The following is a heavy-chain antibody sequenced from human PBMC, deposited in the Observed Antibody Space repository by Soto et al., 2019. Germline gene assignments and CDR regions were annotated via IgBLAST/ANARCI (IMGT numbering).Heavy chain of an antibody. J-gene: IGHJ2*01. CDR1: GITLSHFW. CDR2: INNDGSGT. D-gene: IGHD1-20*01. V-gene: IGHV3-74*01. Sequence: EVQLVESGGGSMQPGGSLRLSCPASGITLSHFWMHWVRQAPGKGLVWVARINNDGSGTSYADFAKGRFTISKDDAKNTLYLQMNSLRAEDTSLYYCITACEHWGRGTLVTVSS. CDR3: ITACEH.